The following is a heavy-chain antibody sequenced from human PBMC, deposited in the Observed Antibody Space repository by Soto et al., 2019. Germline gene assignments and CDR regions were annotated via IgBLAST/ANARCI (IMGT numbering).Heavy chain of an antibody. CDR3: ARDPGRSRGYCSGGSCYSGFRPYNWFDP. J-gene: IGHJ5*02. V-gene: IGHV4-30-4*01. CDR2: SYYSGST. D-gene: IGHD2-15*01. Sequence: QVQLQESGPGLVKPSQTLSLTCTVSGGSISSGDYYWSWIRQPPGKGLEWIGYSYYSGSTYYNPSLKRRVTISVDPSKNQFSLKLSSVTAADTAVYYCARDPGRSRGYCSGGSCYSGFRPYNWFDPWGQGTLVTVSS. CDR1: GGSISSGDYY.